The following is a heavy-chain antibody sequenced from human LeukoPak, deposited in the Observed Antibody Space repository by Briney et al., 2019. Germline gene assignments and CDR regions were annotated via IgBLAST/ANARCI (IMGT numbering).Heavy chain of an antibody. Sequence: GGSLRLSCAASGFTVSSNYMSWVRQAPGKGLEWVSVIYSGGSTYYADSVKGRFTISRDNSKNTLYLQMNSLRAEDTAVYYCARDRTESYRMRYSSSSSWFDPWGQGTLVTVPS. CDR2: IYSGGST. V-gene: IGHV3-66*01. D-gene: IGHD6-13*01. J-gene: IGHJ5*02. CDR3: ARDRTESYRMRYSSSSSWFDP. CDR1: GFTVSSNY.